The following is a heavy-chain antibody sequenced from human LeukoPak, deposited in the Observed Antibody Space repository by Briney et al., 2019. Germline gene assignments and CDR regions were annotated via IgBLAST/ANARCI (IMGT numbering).Heavy chain of an antibody. D-gene: IGHD4-17*01. J-gene: IGHJ4*02. CDR3: ARERFLYGDYSRVALFDY. CDR2: IWYDGSNK. V-gene: IGHV3-33*01. CDR1: GFTFSSYG. Sequence: PARSLSPSCAASGFTFSSYGMHWVRQAPGKGLEWVAVIWYDGSNKYYADSVKGRFTISRDNSKNTLYLQMNNLRAEDTAVYYCARERFLYGDYSRVALFDYRGAGNLGTVSS.